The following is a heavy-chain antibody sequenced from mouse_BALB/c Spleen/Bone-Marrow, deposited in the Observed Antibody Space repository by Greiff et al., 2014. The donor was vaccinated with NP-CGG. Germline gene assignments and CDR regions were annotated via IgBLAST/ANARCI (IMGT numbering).Heavy chain of an antibody. D-gene: IGHD1-1*01. Sequence: DVQLVESGGGLVQPGGSLRLSCATSGFTFTDYYMSWVRQPPGKALEWLGFIRNKANGYTTEYSASVMCRFTISRDNSQGILYLQMNTLRAGDSATYYCAKYRATRTLYWYFDVWGAGTTVTVPS. J-gene: IGHJ1*01. V-gene: IGHV7-3*02. CDR1: GFTFTDYY. CDR3: AKYRATRTLYWYFDV. CDR2: IRNKANGYTT.